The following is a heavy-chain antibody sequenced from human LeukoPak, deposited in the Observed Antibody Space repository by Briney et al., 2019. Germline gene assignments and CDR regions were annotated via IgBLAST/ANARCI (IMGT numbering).Heavy chain of an antibody. CDR1: GYTFTSNG. Sequence: GASVKVSCKGSGYTFTSNGISWVRQAPGQGLEWMGWISTNNGDTKYGKKFQGRVIMTTDTSTSTTYMEVRSLRSDDTAVYYCARDDDYNPLVHWGQGTLVTVSS. CDR2: ISTNNGDT. V-gene: IGHV1-18*01. CDR3: ARDDDYNPLVH. J-gene: IGHJ4*02. D-gene: IGHD4/OR15-4a*01.